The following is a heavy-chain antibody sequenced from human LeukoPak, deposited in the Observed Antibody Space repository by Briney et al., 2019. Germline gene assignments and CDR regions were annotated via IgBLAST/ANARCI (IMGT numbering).Heavy chain of an antibody. Sequence: GGSLRLSCAASGYRFSPYWMSWVRQTPGKGLEWVASISDGGHATYYGDSVRGRFTISRDDARNSLFLQMNGLRADDTAVYYCTRENYVPDSWGQGTLVTVSS. J-gene: IGHJ5*02. CDR1: GYRFSPYW. V-gene: IGHV3-7*03. D-gene: IGHD3-10*02. CDR3: TRENYVPDS. CDR2: ISDGGHAT.